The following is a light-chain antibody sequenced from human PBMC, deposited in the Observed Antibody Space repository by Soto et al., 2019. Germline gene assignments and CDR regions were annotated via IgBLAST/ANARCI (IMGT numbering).Light chain of an antibody. CDR2: EVS. J-gene: IGLJ2*01. CDR1: SSDVGGYNS. V-gene: IGLV2-8*01. Sequence: QSVLTQPPSASGSPGQSVTISCTGTSSDVGGYNSVSWYQQHPGKAPKLMIYEVSKRPLGVPDRFSGSKSGNTASLTVSGLQAEDEAYYHCSSYAGSNNFVVFGGGTKVTVL. CDR3: SSYAGSNNFVV.